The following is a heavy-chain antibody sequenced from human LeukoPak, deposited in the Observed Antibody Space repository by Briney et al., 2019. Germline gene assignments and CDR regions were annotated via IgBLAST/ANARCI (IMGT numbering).Heavy chain of an antibody. CDR2: MNPNSGNT. D-gene: IGHD3-10*01. CDR1: GYTFTGYY. J-gene: IGHJ6*03. CDR3: ARAPLWSGYYYYMDV. Sequence: ASVKVSCKASGYTFTGYYMHWVRQATGQGLEWMGWMNPNSGNTGYAQKFQGRITMTRNTSISTVYMELSSLRSEDTAVYYCARAPLWSGYYYYMDVWGKGTTVTISS. V-gene: IGHV1-8*02.